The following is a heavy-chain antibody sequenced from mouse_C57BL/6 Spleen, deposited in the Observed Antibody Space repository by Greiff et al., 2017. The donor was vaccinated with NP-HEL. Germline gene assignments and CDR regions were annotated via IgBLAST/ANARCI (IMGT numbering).Heavy chain of an antibody. CDR3: ARGAGLYPTHFDY. Sequence: EVKVVESEGGLVQPGSSMKLSCTASGFTFSDYYMAWVRQVPEKGLEWVANINYDGSSTYYLDSLKSRFIISRDNAKNILYLQMSSLKSEDTATYYCARGAGLYPTHFDYWGQGTTLTVSS. CDR1: GFTFSDYY. CDR2: INYDGSST. D-gene: IGHD6-1*01. J-gene: IGHJ2*01. V-gene: IGHV5-16*01.